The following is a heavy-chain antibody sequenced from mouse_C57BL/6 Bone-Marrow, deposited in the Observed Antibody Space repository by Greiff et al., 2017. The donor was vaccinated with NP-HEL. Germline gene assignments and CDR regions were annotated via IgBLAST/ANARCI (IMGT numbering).Heavy chain of an antibody. CDR3: ARLTGTGFDY. CDR2: IWSGGST. CDR1: GFSLTSYG. J-gene: IGHJ2*01. D-gene: IGHD4-1*01. Sequence: VQRVESGPGLVQPSQSLSITCTVSGFSLTSYGVHWVRQSPGQGLEWLGVIWSGGSTDYNAAFISRLSISKDNSKSQVFFKMNSLQADDTAIYYCARLTGTGFDYWGQGTTLTVSS. V-gene: IGHV2-2*01.